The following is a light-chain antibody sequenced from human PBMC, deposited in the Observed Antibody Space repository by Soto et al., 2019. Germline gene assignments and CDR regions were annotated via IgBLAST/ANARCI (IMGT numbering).Light chain of an antibody. CDR1: NGHSSYA. V-gene: IGLV4-69*01. CDR3: QTWGPGIVV. Sequence: QSVLTQSPSASASLGASVKLTCTLSNGHSSYAIAWHQQQPEKGPRYLMKLNSDGSHSKGDGIPDRFSGSSSGAERYLTISSLQSEDEADYYCQTWGPGIVVFGGGTKLTVL. CDR2: LNSDGSH. J-gene: IGLJ2*01.